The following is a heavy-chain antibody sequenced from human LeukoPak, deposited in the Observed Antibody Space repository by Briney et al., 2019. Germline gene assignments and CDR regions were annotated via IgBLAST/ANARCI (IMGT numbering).Heavy chain of an antibody. CDR2: INPNNGAT. Sequence: ASVKVSCKASGYTFTYFYIHWVRQAPGQGLEWVGWINPNNGATNYAQKFQGRVTMTRDTSISTIYMEVSWLRSDDTAVYFCARDGYGSGSFFSDYWGQGTLVTVSS. V-gene: IGHV1-2*02. J-gene: IGHJ4*02. CDR3: ARDGYGSGSFFSDY. CDR1: GYTFTYFY. D-gene: IGHD3-10*01.